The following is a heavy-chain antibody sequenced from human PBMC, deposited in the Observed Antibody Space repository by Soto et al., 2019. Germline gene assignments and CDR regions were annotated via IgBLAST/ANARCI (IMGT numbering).Heavy chain of an antibody. CDR2: IYYSGST. V-gene: IGHV4-39*01. D-gene: IGHD3-3*01. CDR3: ARLAVYYDFWSGYPKTYCFDY. CDR1: GGSISSSSYY. J-gene: IGHJ4*02. Sequence: SETLSLTCTVSGGSISSSSYYWGWIRQPPGKGLEWIGSIYYSGSTYYNPSLKSRVTISVDTSKNQFSLKLSSVTAADTAVYYCARLAVYYDFWSGYPKTYCFDYWGQGTLVTVSS.